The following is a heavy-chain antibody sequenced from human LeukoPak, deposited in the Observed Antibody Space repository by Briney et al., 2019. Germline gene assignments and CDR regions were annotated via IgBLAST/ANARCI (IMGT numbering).Heavy chain of an antibody. CDR2: ISGSGGST. Sequence: GGSLRLSCAASGFTFSSYAMSWVRQAPGKGLEWVSAISGSGGSTYYADSVKGRFTISRDNSKNTLYLQMNSLRAEDTAVYYCAKDLRDYGDYDDHDAFDIWGQGTMVTVSS. V-gene: IGHV3-23*01. CDR1: GFTFSSYA. J-gene: IGHJ3*02. D-gene: IGHD4-17*01. CDR3: AKDLRDYGDYDDHDAFDI.